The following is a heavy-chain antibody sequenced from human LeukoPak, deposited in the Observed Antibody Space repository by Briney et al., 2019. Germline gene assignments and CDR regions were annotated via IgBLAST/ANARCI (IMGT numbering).Heavy chain of an antibody. D-gene: IGHD1-26*01. CDR1: GYSIGTGYS. J-gene: IGHJ5*02. V-gene: IGHV4-38-2*02. Sequence: PSETLSLTCNVSGYSIGTGYSWGWIRQPPGKGLEWIGNIYSSGNTYYNASLKSRVTISEDTPKSQFSLKLTSVTAADTAVYYCAPSFVGRISAINWFDPWGQGIRVTVSS. CDR3: APSFVGRISAINWFDP. CDR2: IYSSGNT.